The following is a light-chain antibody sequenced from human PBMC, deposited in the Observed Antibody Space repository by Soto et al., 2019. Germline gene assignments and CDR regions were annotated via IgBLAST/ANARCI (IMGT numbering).Light chain of an antibody. J-gene: IGKJ4*01. CDR2: GAS. CDR1: QSVSSSY. Sequence: EIVLTQSPGTLSLSPGERATLSCRARQSVSSSYLAWYQQKPGQAPRLLIYGASTRATGIPDRFSGSGSGTDFTLTITRLEPEDFAVYYCRQYGSSPTFXGGTKVDIK. V-gene: IGKV3-20*01. CDR3: RQYGSSPT.